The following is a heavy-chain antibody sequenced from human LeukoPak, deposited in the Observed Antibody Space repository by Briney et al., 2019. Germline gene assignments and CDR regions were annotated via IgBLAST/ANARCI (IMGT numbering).Heavy chain of an antibody. Sequence: TGGSLRLSCAASGFTFSSYAMSWVRQAPGKGLEWVSAISGSGGSTYYADSVKGRFTISRDNSKNTLYLQMNSLRAEDTAVYYCAKDRTITMVREPYGMDVWGQGTTVTVSS. V-gene: IGHV3-23*01. CDR2: ISGSGGST. CDR1: GFTFSSYA. CDR3: AKDRTITMVREPYGMDV. J-gene: IGHJ6*02. D-gene: IGHD3-10*01.